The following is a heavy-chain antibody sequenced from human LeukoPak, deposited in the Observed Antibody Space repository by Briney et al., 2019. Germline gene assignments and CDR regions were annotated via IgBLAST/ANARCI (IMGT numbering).Heavy chain of an antibody. CDR1: GFTLSSYW. CDR2: IKEDGSES. CDR3: AVLRGNNY. V-gene: IGHV3-7*01. Sequence: GGSLRLSCAASGFTLSSYWMNWVRQASGKGLEWVANIKEDGSESYYVDSVKGRFTISRDNAKNSLYLQMNSLRAEDTAVYYCAVLRGNNYWGQGTLVTVSS. D-gene: IGHD3-10*01. J-gene: IGHJ4*02.